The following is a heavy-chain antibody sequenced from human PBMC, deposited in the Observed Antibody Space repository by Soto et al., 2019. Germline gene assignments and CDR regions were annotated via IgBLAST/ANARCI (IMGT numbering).Heavy chain of an antibody. CDR2: ISYDGSTK. V-gene: IGHV3-30-3*01. D-gene: IGHD2-15*01. CDR3: ARLDRETGRYCSGGSCPSDY. J-gene: IGHJ4*02. CDR1: GFTFSSYA. Sequence: QVQLVESGGGVVQPGRSLRLSCAASGFTFSSYAMHWVRQAPGKGLELVAVISYDGSTKYYADSVKGRFTISRDNSKNTLYLQMNSLRAEDTAVYYCARLDRETGRYCSGGSCPSDYWGQGTLVTVSS.